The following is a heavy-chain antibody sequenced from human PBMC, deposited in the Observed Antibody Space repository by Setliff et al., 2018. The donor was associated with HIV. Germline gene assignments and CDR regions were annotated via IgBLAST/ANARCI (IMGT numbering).Heavy chain of an antibody. CDR2: IYYSGRT. J-gene: IGHJ4*02. V-gene: IGHV4-38-2*02. CDR1: GYSISSGYY. D-gene: IGHD4-17*01. Sequence: PSETLSLTCTVSGYSISSGYYWGWIRQPPGKGLEWIGSIYYSGRTYYNPSLKSRVTISVDTSKNQFSLRLTSVTAADTAVYFCARVETTVTSRLDYWGQGTLVTVSS. CDR3: ARVETTVTSRLDY.